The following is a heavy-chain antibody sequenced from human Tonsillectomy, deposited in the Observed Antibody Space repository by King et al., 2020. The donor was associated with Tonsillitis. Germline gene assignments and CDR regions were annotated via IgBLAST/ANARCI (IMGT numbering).Heavy chain of an antibody. J-gene: IGHJ3*02. Sequence: LPESGPGLVKPSETLSLTCTVSGGSISSSSYYWGWIRQPPGKGLEWIGSIYYSGSTYYNPSLKSRVTISVDTSKNQFSLKLSSVTAADTAVYYCAWCASCSSRDDAFDIWGQGTMVTVSS. CDR1: GGSISSSSYY. CDR2: IYYSGST. CDR3: AWCASCSSRDDAFDI. V-gene: IGHV4-39*07. D-gene: IGHD2-2*01.